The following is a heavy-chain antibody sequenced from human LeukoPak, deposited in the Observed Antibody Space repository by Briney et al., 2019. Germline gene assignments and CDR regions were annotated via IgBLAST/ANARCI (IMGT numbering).Heavy chain of an antibody. J-gene: IGHJ3*02. Sequence: PGGSLRLSCVASGFTFSTDNMNWVRQAPGKGLDWVAFIDAGGSYIQYADSVKGRFIISRDNAQNSLFLEVNSLRVEDTAVYYCAGDKGLAIRAYDIWGQGTMVTVSS. CDR1: GFTFSTDN. D-gene: IGHD3-9*01. CDR2: IDAGGSYI. V-gene: IGHV3-21*06. CDR3: AGDKGLAIRAYDI.